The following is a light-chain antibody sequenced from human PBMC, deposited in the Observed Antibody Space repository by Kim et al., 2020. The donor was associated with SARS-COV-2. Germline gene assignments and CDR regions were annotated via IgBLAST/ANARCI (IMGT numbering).Light chain of an antibody. J-gene: IGKJ2*01. Sequence: SASVGDRVTITCRASQSISSYLNWYQQKPGKAPNLLIYAASSLQSGVPSRFSGSGSGTDSTLTISSLQPEDFATYYCQQSYSTPYTFGQGTKLEI. CDR1: QSISSY. V-gene: IGKV1-39*01. CDR3: QQSYSTPYT. CDR2: AAS.